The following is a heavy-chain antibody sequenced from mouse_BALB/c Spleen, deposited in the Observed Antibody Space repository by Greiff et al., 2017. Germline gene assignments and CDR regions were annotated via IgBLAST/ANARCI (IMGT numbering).Heavy chain of an antibody. D-gene: IGHD1-1*01. CDR3: ARISIYYYGSRDY. CDR1: GYTFTSYW. J-gene: IGHJ2*01. V-gene: IGHV1S81*02. CDR2: INPSNGRT. Sequence: QVQLQQPGAELVKPGASVKLSCKASGYTFTSYWMHWVKQRPGQGLEWIGEINPSNGRTNYNEKFKSKATLTVDKSSSTAYMQLSSLTSEDSAVYYCARISIYYYGSRDYWGQGTTLTVSS.